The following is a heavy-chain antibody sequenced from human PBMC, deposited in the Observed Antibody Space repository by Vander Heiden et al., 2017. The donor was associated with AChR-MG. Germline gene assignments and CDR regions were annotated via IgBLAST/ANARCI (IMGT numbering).Heavy chain of an antibody. CDR2: INHSGST. J-gene: IGHJ5*02. V-gene: IGHV4-34*01. Sequence: QVQLQQWGARLLKPSETLSLTCAVYGGSFSGYYWSWIRQPPGKGLEWIGEINHSGSTNYNPSLKSRVTISVDTSKNQFSLKLSSVTAADTAVYYCARGILRLNWFDPWGQGTLVTVSS. D-gene: IGHD3-3*01. CDR3: ARGILRLNWFDP. CDR1: GGSFSGYY.